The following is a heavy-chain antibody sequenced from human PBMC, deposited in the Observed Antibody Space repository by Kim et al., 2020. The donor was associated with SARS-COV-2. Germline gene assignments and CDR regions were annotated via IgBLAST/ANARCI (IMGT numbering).Heavy chain of an antibody. CDR1: GFTFGDYA. CDR2: IRSKAYGGTT. V-gene: IGHV3-49*03. CDR3: TRDLASLNYDFWSGYPLDY. D-gene: IGHD3-3*01. J-gene: IGHJ4*02. Sequence: GGSLRLSCTASGFTFGDYAMSWFRQAPGKGLEWVGFIRSKAYGGTTEYAASVKGRFTISRDDSKSIAYLQMNSLKTEDTAVYYCTRDLASLNYDFWSGYPLDYWGQGTLVTVSS.